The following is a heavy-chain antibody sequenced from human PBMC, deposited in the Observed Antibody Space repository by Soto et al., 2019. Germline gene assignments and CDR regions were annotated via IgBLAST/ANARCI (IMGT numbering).Heavy chain of an antibody. CDR3: ARVRSSGWVTYFDY. CDR1: GFTFSSYW. V-gene: IGHV3-74*01. Sequence: GGSLSLSCAASGFTFSSYWMHWVRQAPGKGLVWVSRINSDGSSTSYADSVKGRFTISRDNAKNTLYLQMNSLRAEDTAVYYCARVRSSGWVTYFDYWGQGTLVTVSS. CDR2: INSDGSST. D-gene: IGHD6-19*01. J-gene: IGHJ4*02.